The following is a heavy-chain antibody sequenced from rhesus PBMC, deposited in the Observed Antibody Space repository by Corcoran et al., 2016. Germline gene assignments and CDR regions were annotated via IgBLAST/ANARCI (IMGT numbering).Heavy chain of an antibody. CDR1: GYSISSGYG. V-gene: IGHV4-122*02. CDR3: ARRGYYSGSYRREFDY. CDR2: ISSSVST. Sequence: QLQLQESGPGLVKPSETLSLTCAVSGYSISSGYGWSWIRQPPGKGLEWIGYISSSVSTSYHPSLKSRVAISRDTSKNQFSLKLSSVTAADTAVYYCARRGYYSGSYRREFDYWGQGVLVTVSS. J-gene: IGHJ4*01. D-gene: IGHD3-16*01.